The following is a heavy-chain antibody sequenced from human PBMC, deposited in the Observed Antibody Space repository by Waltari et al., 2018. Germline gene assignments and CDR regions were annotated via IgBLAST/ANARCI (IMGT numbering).Heavy chain of an antibody. V-gene: IGHV4-4*07. CDR3: ARADFWSGYSYYFDY. CDR2: IYTSGST. CDR1: GGSISSYY. J-gene: IGHJ4*02. Sequence: QVQLQESGPGLVKPSETLSLTCTVSGGSISSYYWSWIRQPAGKRREWIGCIYTSGSTNYNPSRKSRVTMSVDTSKNQFSLKLSSVTAADTAVYYCARADFWSGYSYYFDYWGQGTLVTVSS. D-gene: IGHD3-3*01.